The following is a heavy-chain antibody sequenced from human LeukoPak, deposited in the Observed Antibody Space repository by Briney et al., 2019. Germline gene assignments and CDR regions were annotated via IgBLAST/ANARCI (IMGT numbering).Heavy chain of an antibody. V-gene: IGHV3-23*01. CDR2: ISGSGGST. CDR3: AKLRWFRDLDWFDP. CDR1: GFTLISYA. D-gene: IGHD3-10*01. Sequence: PGGSLRLSCAASGFTLISYAMSAVRQAPRRGLGWVSAISGSGGSTYYADSVKGRFTISRDNSKNTLYLQMNSLRAEDTAVYYCAKLRWFRDLDWFDPWGQGTLVTVSS. J-gene: IGHJ5*02.